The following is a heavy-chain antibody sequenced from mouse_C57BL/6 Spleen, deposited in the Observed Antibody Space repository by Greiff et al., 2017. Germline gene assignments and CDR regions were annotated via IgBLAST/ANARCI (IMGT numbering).Heavy chain of an antibody. V-gene: IGHV5-15*01. CDR3: ARQTGPDWYFDV. J-gene: IGHJ1*03. CDR2: ISNLAYSI. CDR1: GFTFSDYG. D-gene: IGHD4-1*01. Sequence: EVQLVESGGGLVQPGGSLKLSCAASGFTFSDYGMAWVRQAPRKGPEWVAFISNLAYSIYYADTVTGRFTISRENAKNTLYLEMSSLRSEDTAMYYCARQTGPDWYFDVWGTGTTVTVSS.